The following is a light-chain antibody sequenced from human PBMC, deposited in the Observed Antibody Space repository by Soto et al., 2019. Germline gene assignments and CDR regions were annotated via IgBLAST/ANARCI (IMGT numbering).Light chain of an antibody. V-gene: IGLV1-40*01. Sequence: QSVLTQPPSVSGAPGQRGTISCTGSSSNIGAGYDVHWYQQLPGTAPKLLIHDNSNRPSGVPDRFSGSKSDTSASLAITGLQAEDEADYYCQSHDSSRSGSVVFGGGTKLTVL. J-gene: IGLJ2*01. CDR2: DNS. CDR3: QSHDSSRSGSVV. CDR1: SSNIGAGYD.